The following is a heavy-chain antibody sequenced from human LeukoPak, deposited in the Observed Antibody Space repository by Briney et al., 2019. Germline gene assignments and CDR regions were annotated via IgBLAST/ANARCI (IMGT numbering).Heavy chain of an antibody. V-gene: IGHV1-58*01. CDR3: AIKSYGSGRSFDY. CDR2: IVVGSGNT. CDR1: GFTFTSSA. D-gene: IGHD3-10*01. Sequence: AASVKVSCKASGFTFTSSAVQWVRQARGQRLEWIGWIVVGSGNTNYAQKFQERVTITRDMSTSTAYMELSSLRSEDTAVYYCAIKSYGSGRSFDYWGQGTLVTVSS. J-gene: IGHJ4*02.